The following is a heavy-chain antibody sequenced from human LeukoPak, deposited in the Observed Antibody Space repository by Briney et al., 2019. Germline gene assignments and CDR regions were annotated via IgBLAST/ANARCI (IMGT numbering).Heavy chain of an antibody. Sequence: GGSLRLSCAVSEFTVSSNYMSWVRQAPGKGLEWVSVIYSGGSTYYADSVKGRFTISRDNSKNTLYLQMNSLRAEDTAVYYCARGWGAFDYWGQGTLVTVSS. CDR1: EFTVSSNY. V-gene: IGHV3-53*01. J-gene: IGHJ4*02. CDR3: ARGWGAFDY. CDR2: IYSGGST. D-gene: IGHD1-26*01.